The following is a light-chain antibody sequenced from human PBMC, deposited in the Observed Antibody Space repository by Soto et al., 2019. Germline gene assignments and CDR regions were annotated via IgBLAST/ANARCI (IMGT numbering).Light chain of an antibody. V-gene: IGLV1-44*01. CDR1: SSNIGSNT. J-gene: IGLJ3*02. CDR3: AAWDDSLNGSWV. Sequence: QSVLTQPPSASGTPGQRVTISCSGSSSNIGSNTVNWYQQLPGTAPQLLIYSNNQRPSGVPDRLSGSKSGTSASLAISGLQSEDEADYYCAAWDDSLNGSWVFGGGTKLTVL. CDR2: SNN.